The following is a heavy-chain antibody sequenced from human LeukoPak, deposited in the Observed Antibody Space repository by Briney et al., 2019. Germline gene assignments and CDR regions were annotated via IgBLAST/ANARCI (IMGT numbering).Heavy chain of an antibody. CDR2: IYKTGST. CDR3: ARARYYPMIVTYAFDI. V-gene: IGHV4-59*01. CDR1: GDSISSFY. J-gene: IGHJ3*02. Sequence: SETLSLTCAVSGDSISSFYWSWIRQPPGKALEWIGYIYKTGSTNYNPSLKSRVTISVDTSKNQFSLKLSSVTAADTAVYYCARARYYPMIVTYAFDIWGQGTMVTVSS. D-gene: IGHD3-22*01.